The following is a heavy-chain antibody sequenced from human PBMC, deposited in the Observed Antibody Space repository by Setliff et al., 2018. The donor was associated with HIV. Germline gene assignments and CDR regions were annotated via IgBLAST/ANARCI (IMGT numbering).Heavy chain of an antibody. CDR2: IYYSGST. CDR1: GGSISSHY. J-gene: IGHJ4*02. V-gene: IGHV4-59*11. CDR3: ARGGKTTVVTPGNYFDY. D-gene: IGHD4-17*01. Sequence: PSETLSLTCTVSGGSISSHYWSWIRQPPGKGLEWIGSIYYSGSTNYNPSLKSRVTISVDTSKNQFSLKLSSVTAADTAVYYCARGGKTTVVTPGNYFDYWGQGTLVTAPQ.